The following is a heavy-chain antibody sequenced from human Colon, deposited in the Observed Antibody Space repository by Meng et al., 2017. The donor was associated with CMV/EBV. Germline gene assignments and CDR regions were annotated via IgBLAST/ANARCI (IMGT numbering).Heavy chain of an antibody. CDR1: GYTFSNYG. Sequence: SGYTFSNYGISWLRQAPGQGLGWMGWISAHSGDTWLISPFKQRVILTTDTASSTAHMELTDLTSDDTAVYYCARDWEAAWNTVITDWWGQGTLVTVSS. J-gene: IGHJ4*02. D-gene: IGHD1/OR15-1a*01. V-gene: IGHV1-18*01. CDR3: ARDWEAAWNTVITDW. CDR2: ISAHSGDT.